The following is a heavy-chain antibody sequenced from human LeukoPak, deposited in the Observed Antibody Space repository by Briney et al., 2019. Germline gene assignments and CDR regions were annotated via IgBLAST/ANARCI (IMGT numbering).Heavy chain of an antibody. Sequence: PGRSLRLSCAASGFTFSNYGMHWVRQAPGKGLEWVAVIWYDGSNKYYADSVKGRFTISRDNSKNTLYLQMNSLRAKDTAVYYCARDVGGMDVWGQGTTVTVSS. CDR1: GFTFSNYG. V-gene: IGHV3-33*01. CDR2: IWYDGSNK. J-gene: IGHJ6*02. CDR3: ARDVGGMDV.